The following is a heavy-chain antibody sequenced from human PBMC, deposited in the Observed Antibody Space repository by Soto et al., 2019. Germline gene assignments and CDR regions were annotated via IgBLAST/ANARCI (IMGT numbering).Heavy chain of an antibody. CDR2: IYYSGGT. D-gene: IGHD2-21*01. V-gene: IGHV4-39*01. CDR3: ARLPVRHIVAEN. CDR1: GGSISNISYY. Sequence: SETLSLTCTVSGGSISNISYYWGWIRQPPGKGLEWIGNIYYSGGTYYNPSFKSRLTISVDTSKNQFSLKLNSVTAADTAVYYCARLPVRHIVAENWGQGTLVTVSS. J-gene: IGHJ4*02.